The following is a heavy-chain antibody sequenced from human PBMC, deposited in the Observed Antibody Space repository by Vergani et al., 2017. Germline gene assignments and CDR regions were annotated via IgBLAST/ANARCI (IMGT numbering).Heavy chain of an antibody. Sequence: QVQLVESGGGLVKPGGSLRLSCAASGFTFSDYYMSWIRQAPGKGLEWVSYISSSGSTIYYANSVKGRFTISRDNAKNSRYLQMNSLRAEDTAVYYCARDRGSYYFVDYYYGMDVWGQGTTVTVSS. J-gene: IGHJ6*02. D-gene: IGHD1-26*01. CDR3: ARDRGSYYFVDYYYGMDV. V-gene: IGHV3-11*01. CDR2: ISSSGSTI. CDR1: GFTFSDYY.